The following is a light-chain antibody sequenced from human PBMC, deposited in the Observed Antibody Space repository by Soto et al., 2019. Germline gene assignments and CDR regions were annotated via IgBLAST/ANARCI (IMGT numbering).Light chain of an antibody. CDR2: RNN. Sequence: QSVLTQTPSASGTPGQRVTISCSGSSSHIGSNYVYWYQQLPGTAPKLLIHRNNQRPSGVPDRFSGSKSGTSASLAISGLRSEDEADYYCAAWDDSLSGRYVFGTGTKLTVL. CDR1: SSHIGSNY. J-gene: IGLJ1*01. V-gene: IGLV1-47*01. CDR3: AAWDDSLSGRYV.